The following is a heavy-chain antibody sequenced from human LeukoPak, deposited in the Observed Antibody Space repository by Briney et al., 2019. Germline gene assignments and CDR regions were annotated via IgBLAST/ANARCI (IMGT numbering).Heavy chain of an antibody. CDR2: INPSGGST. D-gene: IGHD2-2*01. CDR1: GYTFTSYY. Sequence: VASVKVSCKASGYTFTSYYMHWVRQAPGQGLEWMGIINPSGGSTSYAQKFQGRVTMTRDTSTSTVYMELSSLRSEDTAVHYCARDLVVPAAMSLNAFDIWGQGTMVTVSS. J-gene: IGHJ3*02. CDR3: ARDLVVPAAMSLNAFDI. V-gene: IGHV1-46*01.